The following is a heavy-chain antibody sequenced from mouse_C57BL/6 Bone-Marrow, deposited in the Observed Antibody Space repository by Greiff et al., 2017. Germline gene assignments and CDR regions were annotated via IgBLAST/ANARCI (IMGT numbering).Heavy chain of an antibody. V-gene: IGHV1-64*01. D-gene: IGHD3-2*02. CDR2: IHPNSGST. CDR3: ARELRRTPYYARDY. Sequence: VQLQQPGAELVKPGASVKLSCKASGYTFTSYWMHWVKQRPGQGLEWIGMIHPNSGSTNYNEKFKSKATLTVDKSSSTAYMQLSSLTSEDSAVYYGARELRRTPYYARDYWGQGTSVTVSS. J-gene: IGHJ4*01. CDR1: GYTFTSYW.